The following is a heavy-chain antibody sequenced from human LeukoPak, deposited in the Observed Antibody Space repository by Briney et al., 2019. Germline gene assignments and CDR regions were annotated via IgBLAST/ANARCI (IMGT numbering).Heavy chain of an antibody. Sequence: GGSLRLSCAGYGFTFSSYRMKWVRQAPGKGLEWLSYIGSSSSTVYYADSVKGRFTISRDNAKNSLYLQMNSLRAEDTAVYYCASGVGYDSSGYYDYWGQGTLVTVSS. D-gene: IGHD3-22*01. CDR3: ASGVGYDSSGYYDY. CDR2: IGSSSSTV. V-gene: IGHV3-48*01. CDR1: GFTFSSYR. J-gene: IGHJ4*02.